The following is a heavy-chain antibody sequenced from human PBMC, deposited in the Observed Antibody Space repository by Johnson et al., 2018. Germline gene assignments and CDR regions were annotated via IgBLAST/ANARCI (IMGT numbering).Heavy chain of an antibody. CDR1: GFTFSDYY. D-gene: IGHD3-9*01. Sequence: QVQLVESGGGLVKPGGSLRLSCAASGFTFSDYYMSWIRQAPGKGLEWISYISGSASTIYYADAVKGRFTISSDNAKNSRSLQMTSLRAEEPAVYYCARVADILTGYGQSKWTYYYMDVWGKGTTVTVSS. V-gene: IGHV3-11*04. CDR3: ARVADILTGYGQSKWTYYYMDV. CDR2: ISGSASTI. J-gene: IGHJ6*03.